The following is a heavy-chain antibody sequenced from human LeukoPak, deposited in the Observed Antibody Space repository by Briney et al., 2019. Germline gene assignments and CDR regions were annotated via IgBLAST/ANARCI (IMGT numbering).Heavy chain of an antibody. Sequence: PSETLSLTCTVSGGSISSSPHYWGWLRQPPGRGLEWLGSIYYSGSIYYIPSLKSRVIVSVDTSKNQFSLRLSSLTVADTAVYYCARQFWGGASYRFDYWGQGALVTVSS. D-gene: IGHD1-26*01. V-gene: IGHV4-39*01. CDR2: IYYSGSI. J-gene: IGHJ4*02. CDR3: ARQFWGGASYRFDY. CDR1: GGSISSSPHY.